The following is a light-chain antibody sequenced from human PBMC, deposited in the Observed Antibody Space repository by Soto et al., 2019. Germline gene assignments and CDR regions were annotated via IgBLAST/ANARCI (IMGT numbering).Light chain of an antibody. CDR3: SSYTSSSTVV. CDR1: SSDVGGYNY. Sequence: QSALTQPASVSGSPGQSITISCTGTSSDVGGYNYVSWYQQHPGKAPKLMIYDVSHRPSGVSNRFSGSKSGNTSSLTLSGLQAEDEVHYYWSSYTSSSTVVFGGGTKLTVL. V-gene: IGLV2-14*01. J-gene: IGLJ2*01. CDR2: DVS.